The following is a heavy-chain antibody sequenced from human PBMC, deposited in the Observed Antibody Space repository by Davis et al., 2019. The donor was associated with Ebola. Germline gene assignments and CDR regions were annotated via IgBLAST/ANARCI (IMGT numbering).Heavy chain of an antibody. V-gene: IGHV1-46*01. Sequence: ASVKVSCKASGYTFTSYYMHWVRQAPGQGLEWMGIINPSGGNTSYAQKFQGRVTMTRATSTSTVYMELSSMRSEDTAVYYCGGGWLVLPNYWGQGTLVTVSS. J-gene: IGHJ4*02. CDR2: INPSGGNT. CDR3: GGGWLVLPNY. D-gene: IGHD6-19*01. CDR1: GYTFTSYY.